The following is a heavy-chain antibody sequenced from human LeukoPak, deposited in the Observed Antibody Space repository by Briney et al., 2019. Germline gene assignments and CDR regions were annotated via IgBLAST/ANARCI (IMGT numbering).Heavy chain of an antibody. CDR2: IYTSGST. Sequence: SETLSLTCTVSGGSISSGSYYWSWIRQPAGKGLEWIGRIYTSGSTNYNPSLKSRVTMSVDTSKNQFSLKLSSVTAADTAVYYCARQIVGATTRGVGYYYYYMDVWGKGTTVTVSS. J-gene: IGHJ6*03. D-gene: IGHD1-26*01. V-gene: IGHV4-61*02. CDR3: ARQIVGATTRGVGYYYYYMDV. CDR1: GGSISSGSYY.